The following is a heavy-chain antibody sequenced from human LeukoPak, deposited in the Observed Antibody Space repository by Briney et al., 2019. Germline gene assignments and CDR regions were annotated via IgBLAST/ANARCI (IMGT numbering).Heavy chain of an antibody. V-gene: IGHV3-23*01. J-gene: IGHJ4*02. CDR3: AKESARIAAAGSFDY. CDR1: GFTFSSFA. Sequence: PGGSLRLSCAASGFTFSSFAMSWVRQAPGRGLEWVSAISPSGDSTSFADSVKGRFTISRDNSKNTMYLEMNSLRAEDTAVYYCAKESARIAAAGSFDYWGQGTLVTVSS. D-gene: IGHD6-13*01. CDR2: ISPSGDST.